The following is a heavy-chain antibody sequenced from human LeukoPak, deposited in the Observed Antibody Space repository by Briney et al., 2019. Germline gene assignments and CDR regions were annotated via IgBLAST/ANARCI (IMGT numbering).Heavy chain of an antibody. D-gene: IGHD3-16*02. Sequence: PGGSLRLSCAASGFTFSSYGMHWVRQAPGKGVDWVAVICYDGCNKFYADTLKGRFTISRDNPKNTLYLQMNTMRAEDTAVYYCARVNRGDAFDIWGQGTLVTVSS. CDR3: ARVNRGDAFDI. CDR2: ICYDGCNK. V-gene: IGHV3-30*12. CDR1: GFTFSSYG. J-gene: IGHJ3*02.